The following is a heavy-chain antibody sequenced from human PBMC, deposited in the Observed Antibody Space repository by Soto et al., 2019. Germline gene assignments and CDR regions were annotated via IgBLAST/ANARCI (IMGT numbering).Heavy chain of an antibody. CDR3: ARDEDSSSWSYYYYYYMDV. D-gene: IGHD6-13*01. CDR2: IKQDGSEK. V-gene: IGHV3-7*01. Sequence: GGSLRLSCAASGFTFSSYWMSWVRQAPGKGLEWVANIKQDGSEKYYVDSVKGRFTISRDNAKNSLYLQMNSLRAEDTALYYCARDEDSSSWSYYYYYYMDVWGKGTTVTVPS. CDR1: GFTFSSYW. J-gene: IGHJ6*03.